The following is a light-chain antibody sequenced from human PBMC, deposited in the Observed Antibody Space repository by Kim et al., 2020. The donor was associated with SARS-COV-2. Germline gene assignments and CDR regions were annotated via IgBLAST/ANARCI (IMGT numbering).Light chain of an antibody. CDR1: SSNIGAGHD. CDR3: QSYDSSLGGSRV. V-gene: IGLV1-40*01. CDR2: GNN. J-gene: IGLJ1*01. Sequence: VTISCTGSSSNIGAGHDVHWYQQLPGTAPKLLIYGNNNRPSWVPDRFSGSKSGTSASLAITGLQAEDEADYYCQSYDSSLGGSRVFGAGTKVTVL.